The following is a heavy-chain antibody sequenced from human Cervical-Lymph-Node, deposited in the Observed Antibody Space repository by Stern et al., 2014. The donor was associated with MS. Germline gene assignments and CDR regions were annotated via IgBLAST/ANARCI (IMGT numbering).Heavy chain of an antibody. CDR2: INTNTGHP. CDR1: GYSFTNYA. CDR3: ARGGASWRYGMDV. D-gene: IGHD5-12*01. Sequence: MQLVESGSELKKPGASVKVSCKASGYSFTNYAMNWARQAPGQGLEWMGWINTNTGHPTYGQGYTGRFVLSLDTSVSTAYLQISSLKVEDTAVYYCARGGASWRYGMDVWGQGTTVTVSS. J-gene: IGHJ6*02. V-gene: IGHV7-4-1*02.